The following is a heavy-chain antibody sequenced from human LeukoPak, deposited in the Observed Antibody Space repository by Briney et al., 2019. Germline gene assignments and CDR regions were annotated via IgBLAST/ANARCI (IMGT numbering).Heavy chain of an antibody. CDR3: ARGGQYSFY. V-gene: IGHV3-7*01. D-gene: IGHD5-18*01. CDR1: GFTSSSYW. J-gene: IGHJ4*02. CDR2: IKQDGSDK. Sequence: GGSLRLSCAASGFTSSSYWMNWVRQAPGKGLEWVANIKQDGSDKYYVDSVKGRFTISRDNSKNSLYLQMNSLRAEDTAVYYCARGGQYSFYWGQGTLVTVSS.